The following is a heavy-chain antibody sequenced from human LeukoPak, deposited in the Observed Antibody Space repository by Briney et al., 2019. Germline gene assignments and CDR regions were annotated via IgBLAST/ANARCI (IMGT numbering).Heavy chain of an antibody. V-gene: IGHV3-30*02. D-gene: IGHD3-10*01. CDR3: ATLYGSDYYFDC. CDR1: GFTFSSYA. J-gene: IGHJ4*02. CDR2: IRYDGSKK. Sequence: GGSLRLSCAASGFTFSSYAMHWVRQAPGKGLEWVAFIRYDGSKKYYADSVKGRFTISRDNSKNTLYLQMNSLRAEDTAVYYCATLYGSDYYFDCWGQGTLVTVSS.